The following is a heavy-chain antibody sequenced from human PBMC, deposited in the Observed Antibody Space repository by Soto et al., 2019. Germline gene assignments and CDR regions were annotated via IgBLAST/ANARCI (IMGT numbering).Heavy chain of an antibody. CDR2: IRGTGGET. Sequence: EVELLESGGGIVQPGGSLRVSCVASGFTFRNFVMSWVRQAPGKGLEWVSAIRGTGGETFYADSVKGRFTISRDNSKNTLYLQMNRLRDEDTALYFSAQGRRWGVVSPSHDYWGQGTLVTVSS. CDR1: GFTFRNFV. J-gene: IGHJ4*02. CDR3: AQGRRWGVVSPSHDY. D-gene: IGHD2-21*01. V-gene: IGHV3-23*01.